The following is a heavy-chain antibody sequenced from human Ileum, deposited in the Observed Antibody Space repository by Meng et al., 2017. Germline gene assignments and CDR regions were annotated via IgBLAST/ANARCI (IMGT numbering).Heavy chain of an antibody. CDR2: VDPARDTA. V-gene: IGHV1-8*01. CDR3: ARGVEAGVDY. D-gene: IGHD6-19*01. J-gene: IGHJ4*02. CDR1: GYTFTSYH. Sequence: GGSLRLSCKASGYTFTSYHVNWVRQATGQGLEWMGWVDPARDTAGYAQKFEGRITMTRDTSMSTVYMELSSLTSEDTAIYYCARGVEAGVDYWGQGNLVTVSS.